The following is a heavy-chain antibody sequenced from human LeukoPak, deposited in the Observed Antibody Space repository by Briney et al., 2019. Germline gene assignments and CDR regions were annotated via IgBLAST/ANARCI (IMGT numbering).Heavy chain of an antibody. CDR3: AKNGRSSMSPNWFDP. J-gene: IGHJ5*02. CDR2: ISGSGGST. D-gene: IGHD6-6*01. Sequence: GGSLRLSCAASGFTFSSYAMSWVRQAPGKGLEWVSAISGSGGSTYYADSVKGRFTISRDNSKNTPYLQMNSLRAEDTAVYYCAKNGRSSMSPNWFDPWGQGTLVTVSS. CDR1: GFTFSSYA. V-gene: IGHV3-23*01.